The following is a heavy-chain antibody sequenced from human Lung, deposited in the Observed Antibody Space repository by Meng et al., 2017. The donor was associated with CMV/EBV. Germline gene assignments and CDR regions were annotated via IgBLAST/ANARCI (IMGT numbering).Heavy chain of an antibody. V-gene: IGHV1-18*01. D-gene: IGHD3-16*01. Sequence: SGYTFTDYAISWVRLAPGQVLEWMGWISAYNGHTNYPQHLQGRVTMTTETSTSTAYMELTSLTSDDTAVYYCARDSPYSYYYDTDFWGQGTLVTVSS. J-gene: IGHJ4*02. CDR3: ARDSPYSYYYDTDF. CDR1: GYTFTDYA. CDR2: ISAYNGHT.